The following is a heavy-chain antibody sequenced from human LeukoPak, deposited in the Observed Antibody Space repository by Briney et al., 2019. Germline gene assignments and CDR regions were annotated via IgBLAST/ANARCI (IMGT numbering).Heavy chain of an antibody. CDR3: AKSYGRSMVATNYFDY. CDR1: GFTFDDYA. Sequence: GGSLRLSCAASGFTFDDYAMHWVRQAPGKGLEWVSGISGSGGSTYYADSVRGRFTISRDNSKNTLYLQMNSLRAEDTAVYYCAKSYGRSMVATNYFDYWGQGTLVTVSS. V-gene: IGHV3-23*01. CDR2: ISGSGGST. J-gene: IGHJ4*02. D-gene: IGHD5-12*01.